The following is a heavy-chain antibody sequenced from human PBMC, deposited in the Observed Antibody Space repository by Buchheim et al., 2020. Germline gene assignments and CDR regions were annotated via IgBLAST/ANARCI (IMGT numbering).Heavy chain of an antibody. V-gene: IGHV3-33*01. D-gene: IGHD2-2*02. CDR2: IWYDGSNK. CDR1: GFTFSSYG. J-gene: IGHJ4*02. Sequence: QVQLVESGGGVVQPGRSLRLSCAASGFTFSSYGMHWVRQAPGKGLEWVAVIWYDGSNKYYADSVKGRFTISRDNSKNTLYLQMNSLRAEDTAVYYCARDRGYCSSTSCYIFDYWGQGTL. CDR3: ARDRGYCSSTSCYIFDY.